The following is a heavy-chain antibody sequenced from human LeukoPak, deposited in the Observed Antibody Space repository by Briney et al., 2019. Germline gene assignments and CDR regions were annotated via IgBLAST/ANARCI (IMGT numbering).Heavy chain of an antibody. Sequence: SETLFLTCAVSGGSISSSNWWSWVRQPPGKGLEWIGEIYHSGSTNYNPSLKSRVTISVDKSKNQFSLKLSSVTAADTAVYYCARDQAAAGIVWFDPWGQGTLVTVSS. D-gene: IGHD6-13*01. CDR3: ARDQAAAGIVWFDP. CDR2: IYHSGST. V-gene: IGHV4-4*02. CDR1: GGSISSSNW. J-gene: IGHJ5*02.